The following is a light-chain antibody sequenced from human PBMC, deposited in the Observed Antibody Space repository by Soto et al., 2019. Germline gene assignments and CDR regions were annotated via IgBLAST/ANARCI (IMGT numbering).Light chain of an antibody. J-gene: IGLJ1*01. V-gene: IGLV2-14*01. Sequence: QSALTQPASVSGSPGQSITISCTGTSSDVGGYNYVSWFQQHPGKAPKLMIYDVRNRPSGISNRFSGSKSGNTASLTISGLQAEDEADHYCNSYTSSSTYVFGTGTKVTVL. CDR3: NSYTSSSTYV. CDR1: SSDVGGYNY. CDR2: DVR.